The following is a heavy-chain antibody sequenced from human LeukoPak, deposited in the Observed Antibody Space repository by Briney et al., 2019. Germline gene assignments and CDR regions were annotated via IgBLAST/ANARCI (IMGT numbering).Heavy chain of an antibody. CDR3: ARLRGYYGSGSYYKVLYYFDY. Sequence: SETLSLTCAVYGGSFSGYYWSWIRQPPGKGLEWIGEINHSGSTNYNPSLKSRVTISVDTPKNQFSLKLSSVTAADTAVYYCARLRGYYGSGSYYKVLYYFDYWGQGTLVTVSS. CDR1: GGSFSGYY. D-gene: IGHD3-10*01. J-gene: IGHJ4*02. CDR2: INHSGST. V-gene: IGHV4-34*01.